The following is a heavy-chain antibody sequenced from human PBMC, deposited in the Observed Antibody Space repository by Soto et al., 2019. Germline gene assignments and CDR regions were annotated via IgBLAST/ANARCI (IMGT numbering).Heavy chain of an antibody. J-gene: IGHJ6*02. Sequence: SETLSLTSAVYGGSFSGYYWSWIRQPPGKGLEWIGEINHSGSTNYNPSLKSRVTISVDTSKNQFSLKLSSVTAADTAVYYCRNRGTYYYGMDVWGQGTTVTVSS. D-gene: IGHD3-16*01. CDR3: RNRGTYYYGMDV. V-gene: IGHV4-34*01. CDR1: GGSFSGYY. CDR2: INHSGST.